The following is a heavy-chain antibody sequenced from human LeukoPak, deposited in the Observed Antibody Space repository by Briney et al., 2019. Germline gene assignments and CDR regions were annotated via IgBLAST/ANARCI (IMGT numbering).Heavy chain of an antibody. CDR3: ARVRGLWFGVRDDS. D-gene: IGHD3-10*01. Sequence: SETLSLTCAVYGGSFSGYYWSWIRQPPGKGLEWIGEIDHTGSTHYNPSLKSRVTMSVDASKNQFSLKLTFVTAADTAVYYCARVRGLWFGVRDDSWGQGTLVTVSS. J-gene: IGHJ4*02. CDR1: GGSFSGYY. CDR2: IDHTGST. V-gene: IGHV4-34*01.